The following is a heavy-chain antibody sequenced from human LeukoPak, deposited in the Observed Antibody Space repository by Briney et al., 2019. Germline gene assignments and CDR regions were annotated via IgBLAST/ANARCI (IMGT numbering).Heavy chain of an antibody. CDR3: ARQRSGYLNWFDP. CDR2: INHSGST. CDR1: GGSLSGYY. V-gene: IGHV4-34*01. Sequence: SETLSLTCAVYGGSLSGYYWSWIRQPPGKGLEWIGEINHSGSTNYNPSLKSRVTISVDTSKNQFSLKLSSVTAADTAVYYCARQRSGYLNWFDPWGQGTLVTVSS. D-gene: IGHD3-3*01. J-gene: IGHJ5*02.